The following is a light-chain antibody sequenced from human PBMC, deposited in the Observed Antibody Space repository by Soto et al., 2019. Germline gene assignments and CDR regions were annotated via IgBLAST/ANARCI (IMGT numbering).Light chain of an antibody. Sequence: DIQMTQSPSTVSASVGARVTITCRASQSISKWLAWYQQKPGKAPKLLIYKASNLKSEVPSRFSGSGYGTAGIITINNLQPEDGESYFGLQVYSFPRTFGLGTKVDI. V-gene: IGKV1-5*03. CDR3: LQVYSFPRT. CDR1: QSISKW. J-gene: IGKJ1*01. CDR2: KAS.